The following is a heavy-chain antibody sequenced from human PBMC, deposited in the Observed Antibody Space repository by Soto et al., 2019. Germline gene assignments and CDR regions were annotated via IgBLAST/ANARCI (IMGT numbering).Heavy chain of an antibody. V-gene: IGHV1-8*01. D-gene: IGHD5-12*01. Sequence: ASVKVSCKASGYTFTSYDINWVRQATGQGLEWMGWMNPNSGNTGYAQKFQGRVTMTRNTSISTAYMELSSLRSEDTAVYYCARSHSGCDYYYYYMDVWGKGTTVTVSS. J-gene: IGHJ6*03. CDR3: ARSHSGCDYYYYYMDV. CDR2: MNPNSGNT. CDR1: GYTFTSYD.